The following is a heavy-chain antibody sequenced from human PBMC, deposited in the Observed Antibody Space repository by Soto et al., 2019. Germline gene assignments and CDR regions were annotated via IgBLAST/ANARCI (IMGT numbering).Heavy chain of an antibody. D-gene: IGHD2-8*01. CDR1: GFTFSNYA. J-gene: IGHJ5*02. CDR2: FSSSGGGT. V-gene: IGHV3-23*01. Sequence: GGSLRLSCTASGFTFSNYAMSWVRQAPGKGLEWVSTFSSSGGGTYYADSVKGRFTISRDNPKNTVYLQMNSLRAEDTAVYYCARDGAGHCTNGVCYMSWFDPWGQGTLVTVSS. CDR3: ARDGAGHCTNGVCYMSWFDP.